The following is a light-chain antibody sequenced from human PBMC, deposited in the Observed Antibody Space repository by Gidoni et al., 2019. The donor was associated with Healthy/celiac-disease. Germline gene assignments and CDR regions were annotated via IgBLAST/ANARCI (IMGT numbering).Light chain of an antibody. V-gene: IGKV3-15*01. Sequence: EKVMTQSPDPLSVSPGEKAPLSCRASQSVSSNLAWYQQKPGQAPRLLIYGASTRATGIPARFSGSWSGTEFTLTISRLQSEDFAVYYCQQYNNWPPLTFGGGTKVEIK. CDR3: QQYNNWPPLT. CDR1: QSVSSN. J-gene: IGKJ4*01. CDR2: GAS.